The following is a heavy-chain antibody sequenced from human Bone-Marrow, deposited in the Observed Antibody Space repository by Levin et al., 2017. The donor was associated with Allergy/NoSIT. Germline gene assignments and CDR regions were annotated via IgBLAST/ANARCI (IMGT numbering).Heavy chain of an antibody. V-gene: IGHV3-23*01. CDR2: IRGTGAAP. Sequence: PGGSLRLSCAASGFTFRSFAMSWVRQAPGKGLEWVSGIRGTGAAPDYAESVRGRFTISRDNSNNTLYLQMNSLRVEDTAIYYCVKDQYRFYFDSWGQGTLVAVSS. J-gene: IGHJ4*02. CDR3: VKDQYRFYFDS. D-gene: IGHD2/OR15-2a*01. CDR1: GFTFRSFA.